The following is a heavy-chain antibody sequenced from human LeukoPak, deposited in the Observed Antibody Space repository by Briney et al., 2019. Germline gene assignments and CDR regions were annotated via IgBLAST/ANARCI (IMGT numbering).Heavy chain of an antibody. CDR1: GFTFSRYA. J-gene: IGHJ4*02. D-gene: IGHD3-3*01. CDR2: MSSGSRYI. CDR3: TRDRPTGASRVFVVQ. V-gene: IGHV3-21*01. Sequence: GGSLRLSCAASGFTFSRYAMTWVRQAPGKGLEWVSSMSSGSRYIYYADSVRGRSTISRDNAKNSLYLLMNSLRAEDTAVYYCTRDRPTGASRVFVVQWGQGTLVTVSS.